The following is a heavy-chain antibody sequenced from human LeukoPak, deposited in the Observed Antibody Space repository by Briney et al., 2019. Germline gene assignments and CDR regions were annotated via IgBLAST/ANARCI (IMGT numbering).Heavy chain of an antibody. CDR1: GFTFSSYS. CDR2: ISSSSSYI. Sequence: GGSLRLSCAASGFTFSSYSMNWVRQAPGKGLEWVPSISSSSSYIYYADSVKGRFTISRDNAKNSLYLQMNSLRAEDTAVYYCARDRLLGYSGYDFDYWGQGTLVTVSS. D-gene: IGHD5-12*01. J-gene: IGHJ4*02. CDR3: ARDRLLGYSGYDFDY. V-gene: IGHV3-21*01.